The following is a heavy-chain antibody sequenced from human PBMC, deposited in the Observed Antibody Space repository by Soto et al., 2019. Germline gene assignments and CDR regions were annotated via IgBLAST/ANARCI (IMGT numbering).Heavy chain of an antibody. CDR3: AKRGSSSLIDYNPYYYYYGMDG. J-gene: IGHJ6*02. CDR2: ISGSGGST. D-gene: IGHD6-6*01. Sequence: GGSLRLSFAASGFTFSSSALSLLRQATGTGLEWVSAISGSGGSTYYADSVKRRFTISRDNSENTLYLQMNSLRAEDTAVYYCAKRGSSSLIDYNPYYYYYGMDGWGQGTTVTVSS. V-gene: IGHV3-23*01. CDR1: GFTFSSSA.